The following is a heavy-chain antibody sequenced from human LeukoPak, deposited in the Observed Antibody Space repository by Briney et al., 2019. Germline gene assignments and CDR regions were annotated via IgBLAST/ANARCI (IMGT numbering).Heavy chain of an antibody. V-gene: IGHV3-21*01. CDR1: GFTFSSYS. J-gene: IGHJ4*02. CDR3: GILKRGAAVKKDY. CDR2: ISSSSSYI. D-gene: IGHD6-13*01. Sequence: GGSLRLSCAASGFTFSSYSMNWVRQAPGKGLEWVSSISSSSSYIYYADSVKGRFTISRDNAKNSLYLQMNSLRAEDTAVYYCGILKRGAAVKKDYWGQGTLVTVSS.